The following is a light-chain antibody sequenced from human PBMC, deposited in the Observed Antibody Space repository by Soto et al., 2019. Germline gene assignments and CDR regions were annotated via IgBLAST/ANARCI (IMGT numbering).Light chain of an antibody. J-gene: IGKJ1*01. CDR1: QSVSSNY. Sequence: EIVLTQSPGTLSLSPGERATLSCRASQSVSSNYLAWYQQKPGRAPRLLIYNSNTNATGVPARSSGGGSGTDFTLTISRLEPEDFALYYCQQYRDLPQTFGQGTKVEMK. CDR3: QQYRDLPQT. V-gene: IGKV3-20*01. CDR2: NSN.